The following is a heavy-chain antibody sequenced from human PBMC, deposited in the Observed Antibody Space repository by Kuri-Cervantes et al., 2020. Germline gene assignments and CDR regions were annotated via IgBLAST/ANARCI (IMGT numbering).Heavy chain of an antibody. CDR1: GYTFTSYD. CDR3: ATDWGWSRDY. V-gene: IGHV1-24*01. Sequence: ASVKVSCKASGYTFTSYDINWVRQAPGKGLEWMGGFDPEDGETIYAQKFQGRVTMTEDTSTDTAYMELSSLRSEDTAVYYCATDWGWSRDYWGQGTLVTVSS. D-gene: IGHD3-16*01. J-gene: IGHJ4*02. CDR2: FDPEDGET.